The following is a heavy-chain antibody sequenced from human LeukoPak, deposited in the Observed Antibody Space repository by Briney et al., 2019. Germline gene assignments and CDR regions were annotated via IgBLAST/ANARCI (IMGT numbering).Heavy chain of an antibody. Sequence: PSETLSLTCTVSDDSISSYYWSWIRQPPGKGLEWIGYISYSGSTKFNPSLESRVTISLDTSKNQFSLKVTSVTAADTAVYYCARVGRGDHTWGSYSFESRGQGSLVTVSS. J-gene: IGHJ4*02. CDR3: ARVGRGDHTWGSYSFES. D-gene: IGHD3-16*01. CDR2: ISYSGST. CDR1: DDSISSYY. V-gene: IGHV4-59*12.